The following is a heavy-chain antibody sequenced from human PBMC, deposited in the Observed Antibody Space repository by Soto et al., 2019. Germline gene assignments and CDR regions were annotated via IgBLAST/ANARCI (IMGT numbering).Heavy chain of an antibody. CDR3: ARERYYYDSSGYYYFDY. J-gene: IGHJ4*02. V-gene: IGHV3-66*01. D-gene: IGHD3-22*01. CDR1: GFTVSSNY. Sequence: GGSLRLSCAASGFTVSSNYISWVRQAPGKGLEWVSVIYSGGSTYYADSVKGRFTISRHNSKNTLYLQMNSLRAEDTAVYYCARERYYYDSSGYYYFDYWGQGTLVTVSS. CDR2: IYSGGST.